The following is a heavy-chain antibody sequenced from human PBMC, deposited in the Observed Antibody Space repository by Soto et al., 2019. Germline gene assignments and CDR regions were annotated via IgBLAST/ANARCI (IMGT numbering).Heavy chain of an antibody. D-gene: IGHD3-16*01. CDR2: ISGSGGST. Sequence: PGGSLRLSCAASGFTFSSYAMSWVRQAPGKGLEWVSAISGSGGSTYYADSVKGRFTISRDNSKNTLYLQMNSLRAEDTAVYYCAKGRSPLRARGLFDPWGQGTLVTVSS. V-gene: IGHV3-23*01. CDR1: GFTFSSYA. CDR3: AKGRSPLRARGLFDP. J-gene: IGHJ5*02.